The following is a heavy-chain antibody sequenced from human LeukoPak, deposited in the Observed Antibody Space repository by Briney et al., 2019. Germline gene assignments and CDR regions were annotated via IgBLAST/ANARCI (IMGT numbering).Heavy chain of an antibody. Sequence: SETLSLTCAVYGGFFSGYYWSWIRQPPGKGLEWIGEINHSGSTNYNPSLKSRVTISVDTSKNQFSLKLSSVTAADTAVYYCALVLRFLEWPPPHYYMDVWGKGTTVTVSS. J-gene: IGHJ6*03. D-gene: IGHD3-3*01. CDR1: GGFFSGYY. CDR3: ALVLRFLEWPPPHYYMDV. CDR2: INHSGST. V-gene: IGHV4-34*01.